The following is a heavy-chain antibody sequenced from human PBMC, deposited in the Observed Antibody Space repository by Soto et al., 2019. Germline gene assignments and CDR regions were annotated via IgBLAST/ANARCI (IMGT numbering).Heavy chain of an antibody. V-gene: IGHV4-34*01. D-gene: IGHD5-18*01. CDR1: CGSFSGYY. CDR2: INHSGST. J-gene: IGHJ4*02. CDR3: ASREVDTPMVNYY. Sequence: SETLSLTFAVYCGSFSGYYWIWILQPPGKGLEWIGEINHSGSTNYNPSLKSRVTLSVDTSKNQFSLKLRSVTAADTAVYYCASREVDTPMVNYYWGQGTLVTVSS.